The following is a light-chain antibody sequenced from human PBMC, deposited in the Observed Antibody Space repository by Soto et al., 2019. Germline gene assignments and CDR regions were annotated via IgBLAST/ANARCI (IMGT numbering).Light chain of an antibody. Sequence: EVVMTQSPATLSVSPGERATLSCRASQSVSSNLAWYQQESGQAPRLLIYDASTRATGIPARFSGSGSGTEFTLTISSMQSEDSAVYYCQQYNNWPPEYTFGQGTKLEIK. CDR3: QQYNNWPPEYT. V-gene: IGKV3-15*01. CDR1: QSVSSN. CDR2: DAS. J-gene: IGKJ2*01.